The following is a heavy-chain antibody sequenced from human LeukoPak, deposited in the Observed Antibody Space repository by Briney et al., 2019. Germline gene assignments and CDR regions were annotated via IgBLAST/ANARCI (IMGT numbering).Heavy chain of an antibody. V-gene: IGHV3-7*01. Sequence: GGSLRLSCVASGFTFSSYWMNWVRQAPGKGLEWVAHIKQDGSEINYVDSVKGRFTISRDNAKNSLYLQMNSLRAEDTAVYHCARDRGWFAMDVWGQGTTVTVSS. CDR2: IKQDGSEI. CDR1: GFTFSSYW. CDR3: ARDRGWFAMDV. D-gene: IGHD3-10*01. J-gene: IGHJ6*02.